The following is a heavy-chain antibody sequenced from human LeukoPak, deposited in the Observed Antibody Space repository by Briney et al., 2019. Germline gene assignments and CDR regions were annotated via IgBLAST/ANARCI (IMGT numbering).Heavy chain of an antibody. J-gene: IGHJ4*02. CDR1: GGTFSSYA. CDR3: ARSLFDRHSSSWWFWYFDY. CDR2: IIPIFGTA. Sequence: GASVKVSCKASGGTFSSYANSWVRQAPGQGLEWMGGIIPIFGTANYAQKFQGRVTITTDESTSTAYMELSSLRSEDTAVYYCARSLFDRHSSSWWFWYFDYWGQGTLVTVSS. V-gene: IGHV1-69*05. D-gene: IGHD6-13*01.